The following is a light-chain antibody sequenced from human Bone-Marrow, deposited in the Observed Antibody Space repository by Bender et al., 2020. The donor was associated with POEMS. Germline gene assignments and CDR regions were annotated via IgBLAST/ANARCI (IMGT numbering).Light chain of an antibody. V-gene: IGLV2-11*01. J-gene: IGLJ3*02. CDR2: DVR. Sequence: QSALTQPRSVSASPGQSVTISCTGTSSDVGGYNYVSWYQRHPGKGPKLMIYDVRQRPSGVPDRFSGSKSGTAASLTISGLQAEDEADYYCAAWEDSLNGWVFGGGTKLTVL. CDR1: SSDVGGYNY. CDR3: AAWEDSLNGWV.